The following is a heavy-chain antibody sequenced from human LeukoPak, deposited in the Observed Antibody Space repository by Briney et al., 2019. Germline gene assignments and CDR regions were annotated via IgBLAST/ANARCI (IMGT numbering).Heavy chain of an antibody. CDR3: VRDPEYASSSGDFDY. CDR1: GFPFSEHE. D-gene: IGHD6-6*01. CDR2: ISSSGSDK. V-gene: IGHV3-48*03. J-gene: IGHJ4*02. Sequence: GGSLRLSCAASGFPFSEHEMNWVRQAPGKGLEWVSYISSSGSDKYYPDSVRGRFTTSRDNAKKSLYLQMNGVRAEDTAVYYCVRDPEYASSSGDFDYWGQGTLVTVSS.